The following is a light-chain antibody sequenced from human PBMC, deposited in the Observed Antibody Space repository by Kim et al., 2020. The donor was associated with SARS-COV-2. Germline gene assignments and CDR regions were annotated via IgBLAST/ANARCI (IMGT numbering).Light chain of an antibody. CDR3: QQYYTWSALI. CDR1: QSVRSS. V-gene: IGKV3D-15*01. CDR2: DAS. Sequence: EIVTTQSPATLSVSPGERATLSCRASQSVRSSLAWYQQKPGQAPRLLIYDASIRAAGVPARFTGSGSGTEFTLTISSLQSEDFAIYFCQQYYTWSALIFGGGTKVDIK. J-gene: IGKJ4*01.